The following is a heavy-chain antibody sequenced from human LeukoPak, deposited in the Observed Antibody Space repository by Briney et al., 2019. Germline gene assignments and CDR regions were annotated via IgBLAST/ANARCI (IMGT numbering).Heavy chain of an antibody. D-gene: IGHD1-1*01. J-gene: IGHJ6*03. CDR2: IYHSGST. CDR3: ARVTETTYYYYMDV. CDR1: GGSMSTYY. Sequence: SETLSLTCTVSGGSMSTYYWGWIRQPPGKGLEWIGSIYHSGSTYYNPSLKSRVTISVDTSKNQFSLKLSSVTAADTAVYYCARVTETTYYYYMDVWGKGTTVTVS. V-gene: IGHV4-38-2*02.